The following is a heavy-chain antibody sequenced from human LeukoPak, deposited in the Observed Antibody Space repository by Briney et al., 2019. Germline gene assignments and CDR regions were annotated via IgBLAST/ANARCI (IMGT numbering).Heavy chain of an antibody. V-gene: IGHV3-23*01. Sequence: PGGSLRLSCAASGFIVNSYVMSWVRQAPGKGLEWVSLIRGSGGSTYYADSVRGRFTISRDNSKNTLYLQMNSLRAEDTAVYYCAKGSYYYDSSGYSPAPGDWGQGTLVTVSS. CDR3: AKGSYYYDSSGYSPAPGD. CDR2: IRGSGGST. J-gene: IGHJ4*02. D-gene: IGHD3-22*01. CDR1: GFIVNSYV.